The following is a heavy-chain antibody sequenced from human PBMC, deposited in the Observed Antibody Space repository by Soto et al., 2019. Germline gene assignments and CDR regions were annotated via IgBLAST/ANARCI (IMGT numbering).Heavy chain of an antibody. V-gene: IGHV3-23*01. J-gene: IGHJ4*02. CDR1: GFTFSNYA. Sequence: EVQLLESGGGLVRPGGSLRLSCAASGFTFSNYAMSWVRQAPGKGLEWVSGVSGSGDNTGYVDSVKGRFTISRDNSKNTLYLQMNNLRTEDTAIYYCVKDCSAASCYLPLDYWGQGTLVTVSS. CDR2: VSGSGDNT. D-gene: IGHD2-2*01. CDR3: VKDCSAASCYLPLDY.